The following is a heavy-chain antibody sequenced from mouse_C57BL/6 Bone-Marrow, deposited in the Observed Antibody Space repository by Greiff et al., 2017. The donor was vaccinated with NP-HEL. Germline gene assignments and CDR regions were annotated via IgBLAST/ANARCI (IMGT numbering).Heavy chain of an antibody. Sequence: VKVVESGPGLVAPSQSLSITCTVSGFSLTSYAISWVRQPPGKGLEWLGVIWTGGGTNYNSAPKSRLSISKDDTKSQVFLKMNSLQTDDTAGYYCARKTALYYFDYWGQGTTLTVSS. V-gene: IGHV2-9-1*01. CDR2: IWTGGGT. D-gene: IGHD3-2*01. CDR1: GFSLTSYA. J-gene: IGHJ2*01. CDR3: ARKTALYYFDY.